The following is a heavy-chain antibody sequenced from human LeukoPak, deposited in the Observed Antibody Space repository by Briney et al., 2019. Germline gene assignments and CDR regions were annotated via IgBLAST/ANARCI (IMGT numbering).Heavy chain of an antibody. CDR3: AKEPNSYSSGWYFQH. J-gene: IGHJ1*01. Sequence: PGRSLRLSCAASGFTFSNYGMHWVGQAPGKGLEWVAVVSHDGSVAFYGDSVKGRFSISRDNSKNTLDLQMDSLRAEDTALYYCAKEPNSYSSGWYFQHWGQGTLVTVSS. V-gene: IGHV3-30*18. CDR2: VSHDGSVA. CDR1: GFTFSNYG. D-gene: IGHD6-25*01.